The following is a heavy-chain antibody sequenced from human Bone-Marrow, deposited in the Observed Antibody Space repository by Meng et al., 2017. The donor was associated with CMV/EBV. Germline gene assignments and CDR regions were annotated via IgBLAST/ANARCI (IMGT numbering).Heavy chain of an antibody. CDR1: GFTISDYY. J-gene: IGHJ4*02. V-gene: IGHV3-11*01. D-gene: IGHD3-10*01. CDR3: AGFDHRGY. CDR2: MSSSGRTI. Sequence: LSLTCAVSGFTISDYYMSWIRQAPGKGLEWVSYMSSSGRTIHYADSVKGRFIISRDNAKNSLYLQMSSLRVEDTAVYYCAGFDHRGYWGQGTLVTVSS.